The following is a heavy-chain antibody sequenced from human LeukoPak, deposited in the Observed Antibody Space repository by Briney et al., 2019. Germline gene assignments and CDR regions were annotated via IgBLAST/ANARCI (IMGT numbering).Heavy chain of an antibody. J-gene: IGHJ4*02. Sequence: SETLSLTCTVSGGSISSYYWSWIRQPPGKGLEWIGYIYYSGSTNYNPSLKSRVTISVDTSKNQFSLKLSSVTAADTAVYYCARTQSQSGTYRYYFGYWGQGTLVTVSS. CDR1: GGSISSYY. CDR2: IYYSGST. CDR3: ARTQSQSGTYRYYFGY. V-gene: IGHV4-59*08. D-gene: IGHD1-26*01.